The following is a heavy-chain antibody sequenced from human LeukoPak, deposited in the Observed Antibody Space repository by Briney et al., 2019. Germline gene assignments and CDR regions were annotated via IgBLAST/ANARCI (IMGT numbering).Heavy chain of an antibody. Sequence: GGSLRLSCVASGFTFSSSWMSWVRQAPGKGLEWVANIKQDRSEKSYVESVRGRFTISRDNAKNSLYLQLNSLRAKDTALYYCARDNPPDYWGQGTLVTVSS. CDR1: GFTFSSSW. V-gene: IGHV3-7*03. CDR3: ARDNPPDY. CDR2: IKQDRSEK. J-gene: IGHJ4*02.